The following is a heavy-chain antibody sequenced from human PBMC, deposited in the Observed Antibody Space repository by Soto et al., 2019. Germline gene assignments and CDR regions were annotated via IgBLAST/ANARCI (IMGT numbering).Heavy chain of an antibody. CDR2: ISGSGGST. J-gene: IGHJ4*02. CDR1: GFTFSSYA. D-gene: IGHD3-22*01. CDR3: AKELLGYYYDSSGYYYADYFDY. V-gene: IGHV3-23*01. Sequence: PGGSLRLSCAASGFTFSSYAMSWVRQAPGKGLEWVSAISGSGGSTYYADSVKGRFTISRDNSKNTLYLQMNSLRAEDTAVYYCAKELLGYYYDSSGYYYADYFDYWGQGTLVTVSS.